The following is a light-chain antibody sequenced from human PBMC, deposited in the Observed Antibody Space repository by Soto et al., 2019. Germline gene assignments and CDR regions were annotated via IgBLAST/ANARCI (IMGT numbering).Light chain of an antibody. CDR3: QQRSNWPS. J-gene: IGKJ3*01. Sequence: EIVLTQSPATLSLSPGERATLSCRASQSVSSHLAWYQQKPGQAPRLLIYDASNRAAGIPARFSGSGSGTDFTLTISSLEPEDFAVYYCQQRSNWPSFGPGTKVDIK. CDR1: QSVSSH. V-gene: IGKV3-11*01. CDR2: DAS.